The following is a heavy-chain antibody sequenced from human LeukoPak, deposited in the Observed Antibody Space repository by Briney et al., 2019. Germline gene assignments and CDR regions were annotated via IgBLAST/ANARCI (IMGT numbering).Heavy chain of an antibody. Sequence: QPGGSLRLSCAASGFTFSSYAMHWVRQAPGKGLEWVAVISYDGSNKYYADSVKGRFTISRDNSKNTLYLQMNSLRAEDTAVYYCARRSGDYPKDFDYWGQGTLVTVSS. CDR1: GFTFSSYA. J-gene: IGHJ4*02. D-gene: IGHD4-17*01. V-gene: IGHV3-30-3*01. CDR3: ARRSGDYPKDFDY. CDR2: ISYDGSNK.